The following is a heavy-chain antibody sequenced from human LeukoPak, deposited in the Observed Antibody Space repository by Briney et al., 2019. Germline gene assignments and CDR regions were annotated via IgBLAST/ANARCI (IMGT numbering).Heavy chain of an antibody. CDR1: GDTINPYH. V-gene: IGHV4-4*07. J-gene: IGHJ4*02. D-gene: IGHD3-22*01. CDR2: VHMSGSS. CDR3: ARDESSRDDSGGYHY. Sequence: SETLSLTCTVSGDTINPYHWTWIRQTAAKGLEWIGRVHMSGSSNYNPSLWRRVAISMDNSKNQFSLKVNSVTAADTGVYYCARDESSRDDSGGYHYWGQGTLVTVSS.